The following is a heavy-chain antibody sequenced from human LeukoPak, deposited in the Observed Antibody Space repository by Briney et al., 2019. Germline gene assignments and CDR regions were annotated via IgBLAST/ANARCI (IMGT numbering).Heavy chain of an antibody. D-gene: IGHD6-13*01. CDR1: GFTFSSYS. Sequence: PGGSLRLSCAASGFTFSSYSMNWVRQTPGKGLEWVSSISSSSSYIYYADSVKGRFTISRDNAKNSLYLQMNSLRAEDTAVYYCASSGYSSSRPHYWGQGTLVTASS. V-gene: IGHV3-21*01. J-gene: IGHJ4*02. CDR3: ASSGYSSSRPHY. CDR2: ISSSSSYI.